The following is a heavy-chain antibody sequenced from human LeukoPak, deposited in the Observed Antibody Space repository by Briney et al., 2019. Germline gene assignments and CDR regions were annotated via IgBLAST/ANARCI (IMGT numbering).Heavy chain of an antibody. CDR2: INPDSGAT. J-gene: IGHJ4*02. CDR1: RYTFRGYY. D-gene: IGHD2-21*01. CDR3: ARDSRFCGSECYSNQLPQNYFDS. V-gene: IGHV1-2*02. Sequence: GASVKVSCKASRYTFRGYYMHWVRQVPGQGLEWMGWINPDSGATNSAQKFQARVTTTRDISSSTAYMELNRLRSDDTAVYYCARDSRFCGSECYSNQLPQNYFDSWGQGTLVTVSS.